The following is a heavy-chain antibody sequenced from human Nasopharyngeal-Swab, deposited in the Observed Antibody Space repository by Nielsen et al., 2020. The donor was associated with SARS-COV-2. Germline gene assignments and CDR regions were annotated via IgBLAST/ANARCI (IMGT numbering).Heavy chain of an antibody. CDR1: GGSISSGGYY. CDR3: ARERELWFGADYYYYYYMDV. D-gene: IGHD3-10*01. CDR2: IYYSGST. J-gene: IGHJ6*03. V-gene: IGHV4-31*03. Sequence: SETLSLTCTVSGGSISSGGYYWSWIRQHPGKGLEWIGYIYYSGSTYYNPSLKSRVTIPVDTSKNQFSLKLSSVTAADTAVYYCARERELWFGADYYYYYYMDVWGKGTTVTVSS.